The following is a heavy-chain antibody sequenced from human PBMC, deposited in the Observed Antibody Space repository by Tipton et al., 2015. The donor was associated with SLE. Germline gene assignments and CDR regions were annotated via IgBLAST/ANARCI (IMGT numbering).Heavy chain of an antibody. CDR1: GESFLGYF. D-gene: IGHD1-1*01. J-gene: IGHJ4*02. Sequence: TLSLTCNVYGESFLGYFWTWIRQPPGEGLEWIGEIIHSGTTNYNPSLKSRVILSLDTSKNQFSLKLTSVTAADTAVYYCARVAPTEVFDYWGQGTLVTVSS. CDR3: ARVAPTEVFDY. V-gene: IGHV4-34*12. CDR2: IIHSGTT.